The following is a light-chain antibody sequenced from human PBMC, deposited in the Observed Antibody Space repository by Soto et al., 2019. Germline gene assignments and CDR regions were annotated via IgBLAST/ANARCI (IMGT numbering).Light chain of an antibody. Sequence: EVVMTQTPLSLSVAPGQPASISCKSSQSLLHITGETLLFWYLQKPGQAPRLLIYGASSRATGIPDRFSGSGSGTDFTLTISRLEPEDFAVYYCQQYGSSPWTFGQGTKVDIK. J-gene: IGKJ1*01. CDR1: QSLLHITGET. CDR3: QQYGSSPWT. CDR2: GAS. V-gene: IGKV3-20*01.